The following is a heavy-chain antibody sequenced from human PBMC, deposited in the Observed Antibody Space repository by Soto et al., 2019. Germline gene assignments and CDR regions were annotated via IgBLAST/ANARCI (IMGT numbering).Heavy chain of an antibody. CDR2: VSASGGTA. V-gene: IGHV3-23*01. Sequence: RRLSCAASGFRFNNYAMSWVRQAPGKGLEWVSAVSASGGTAYYADSVRGRFTISRDRSNNTLYLQMNSLRADDTAVYYCAKGRAVITAAKFYYGLDVWGQGTTVTVYS. CDR1: GFRFNNYA. D-gene: IGHD2-2*01. J-gene: IGHJ6*02. CDR3: AKGRAVITAAKFYYGLDV.